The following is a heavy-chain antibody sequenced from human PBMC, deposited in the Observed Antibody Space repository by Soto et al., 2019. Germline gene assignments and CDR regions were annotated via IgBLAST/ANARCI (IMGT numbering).Heavy chain of an antibody. J-gene: IGHJ5*01. D-gene: IGHD4-17*01. Sequence: QLQLQESGPGLVKPSESLFLMCTVSGVSLNNGAYYWGWVRQPPGMGLEWIGSISYIGTTYYNPSLTSRFTISVDTSKNQFSLTLTSVTATDTAMYNCVRQDGDNWFDSWGQGALVTFSS. V-gene: IGHV4-39*01. CDR2: ISYIGTT. CDR1: GVSLNNGAYY. CDR3: VRQDGDNWFDS.